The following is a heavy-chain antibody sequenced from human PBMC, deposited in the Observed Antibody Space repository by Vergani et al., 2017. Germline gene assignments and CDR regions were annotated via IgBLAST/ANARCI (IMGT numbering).Heavy chain of an antibody. CDR1: RFTFSSYE. J-gene: IGHJ6*02. Sequence: EVQLVESGGGLVQPGGSLRLSCAASRFTFSSYEMNWVRPAPGKGLAWVSYLSSSGSTIYYADSVKGRFTISGDNAKNSLYLQMNSLRAEDTAVYYCARTAGMVRGGDGMDVWGQGTTVTVSS. D-gene: IGHD3-10*01. V-gene: IGHV3-48*03. CDR3: ARTAGMVRGGDGMDV. CDR2: LSSSGSTI.